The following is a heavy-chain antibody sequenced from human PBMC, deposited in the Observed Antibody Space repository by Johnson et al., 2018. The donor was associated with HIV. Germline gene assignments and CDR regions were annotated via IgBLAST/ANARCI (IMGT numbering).Heavy chain of an antibody. CDR2: INWNGGST. V-gene: IGHV3-20*04. J-gene: IGHJ3*02. D-gene: IGHD1-26*01. CDR1: GFTVSSNY. CDR3: ARGGMRGELGSFDI. Sequence: EMQLVESGGGLVQPGGSLRLSCAASGFTVSSNYMSWVRQAPGKGLEWVSGINWNGGSTGYADSVKGRFTISRDNAKNSLDLQMNSLRAEDTALYYCARGGMRGELGSFDIWGQGTMVTVSS.